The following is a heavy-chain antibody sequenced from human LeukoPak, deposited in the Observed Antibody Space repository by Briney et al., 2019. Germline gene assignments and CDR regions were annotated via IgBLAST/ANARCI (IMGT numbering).Heavy chain of an antibody. D-gene: IGHD5-18*01. CDR2: INHSGST. Sequence: SETLSLTCAVYGGSFSGYYWSWIRQPPGKGLEWIGEINHSGSTNYNPSLKSRVTISVDTSKNQFSLKLSSVTAADTAVYYCASDSYGNYWGQGTLVTVSS. J-gene: IGHJ4*02. CDR1: GGSFSGYY. CDR3: ASDSYGNY. V-gene: IGHV4-34*01.